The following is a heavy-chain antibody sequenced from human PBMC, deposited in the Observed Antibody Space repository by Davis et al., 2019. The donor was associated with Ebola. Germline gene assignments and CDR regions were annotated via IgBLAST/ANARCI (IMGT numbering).Heavy chain of an antibody. J-gene: IGHJ6*02. D-gene: IGHD6-19*01. CDR3: ARVMHQYGSMFVHYGLDV. V-gene: IGHV4-59*01. CDR1: GGSISSYY. Sequence: PSETLSLTCTVSGGSISSYYCSWIRQPPGKRLEWIGYIHDSENINYNPSLKTRVTISVDTFKNKFSLKLSSVTAADTAVYYCARVMHQYGSMFVHYGLDVWGQGTTVTVSS. CDR2: IHDSENI.